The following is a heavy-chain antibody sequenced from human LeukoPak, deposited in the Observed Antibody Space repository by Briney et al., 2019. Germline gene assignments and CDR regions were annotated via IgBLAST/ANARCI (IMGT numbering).Heavy chain of an antibody. D-gene: IGHD3-10*01. CDR2: INTDGSTT. CDR1: GFTFSMYW. CDR3: ARGGSGSSHFDY. Sequence: GGSLRLSCAASGFTFSMYWMHWVRQAPGKGLLWVSRINTDGSTTNYADSVKGRFTISRDNAKNSLYLQMNSLRAEDTAVYYCARGGSGSSHFDYWGQGTLVTVSS. V-gene: IGHV3-74*01. J-gene: IGHJ4*02.